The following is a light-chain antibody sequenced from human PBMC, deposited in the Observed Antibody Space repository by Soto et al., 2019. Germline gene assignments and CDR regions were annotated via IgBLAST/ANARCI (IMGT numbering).Light chain of an antibody. J-gene: IGLJ1*01. CDR3: GSWDSSLSAYV. CDR2: DDN. CDR1: SSNIGGNS. V-gene: IGLV1-51*01. Sequence: QSVLTQPPSVSAAPGQKVTISCSGSSSNIGGNSVSWYQQLPGTAPKLLICDDNKRPSGIPDRFSGSKSGTSATLGITGFQTGDEADYYCGSWDSSLSAYVFGTGTKGTVL.